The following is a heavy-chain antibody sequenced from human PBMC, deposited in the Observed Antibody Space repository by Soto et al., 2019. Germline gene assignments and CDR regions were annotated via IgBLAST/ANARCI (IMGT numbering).Heavy chain of an antibody. V-gene: IGHV3-30*18. CDR3: AKLETRKGSMVRGSSVDY. Sequence: GWSLRLSCAASGFTFSSYGMHWVRQAPGKGLEWVAVISYDGSNKYYADSVKGRFTISRDNSKNTLYLQMNSLRAEDTAVYYCAKLETRKGSMVRGSSVDYWGQGTLVTVSS. CDR2: ISYDGSNK. CDR1: GFTFSSYG. J-gene: IGHJ4*02. D-gene: IGHD3-10*01.